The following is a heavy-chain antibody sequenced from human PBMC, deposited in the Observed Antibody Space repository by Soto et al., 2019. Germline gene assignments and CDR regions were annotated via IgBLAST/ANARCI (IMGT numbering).Heavy chain of an antibody. CDR2: IFSNDEK. D-gene: IGHD6-13*01. CDR3: ARYLPYSSNFFDC. V-gene: IGHV2-26*01. CDR1: RFSLSNAGMG. J-gene: IGHJ4*02. Sequence: QVTLKESGPVLVKPTETLTLTCTVSRFSLSNAGMGVSWIRQPPGKALEWLAHIFSNDEKSYSTSLKRRLTISKDTSKSQVVLTMTNMDPVDTATFYCARYLPYSSNFFDCWGQGTLVTVSS.